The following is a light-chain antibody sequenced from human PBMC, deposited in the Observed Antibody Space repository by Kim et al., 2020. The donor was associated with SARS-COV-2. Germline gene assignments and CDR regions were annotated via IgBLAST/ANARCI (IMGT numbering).Light chain of an antibody. Sequence: GQSITISCPGTSSDVGGYNYVSWYQQHPGKVPKLMIYDVSNRPSGVSNRFSGSKSGNTASLTISGLQAEDEADYYCSSYTCSSTWVFGGGTQLTVL. CDR2: DVS. V-gene: IGLV2-14*03. CDR1: SSDVGGYNY. CDR3: SSYTCSSTWV. J-gene: IGLJ3*02.